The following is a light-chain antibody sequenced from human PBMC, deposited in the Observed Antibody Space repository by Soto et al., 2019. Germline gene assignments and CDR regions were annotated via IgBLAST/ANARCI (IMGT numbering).Light chain of an antibody. J-gene: IGKJ1*01. Sequence: DIQMTQSPSSLSAFVGDRVTITCRASLAISNYLAWYQQKPGKVPKLLIYGASTLQSGVPSRVIGSGSWTDFSLTITSLEPEDVETYYCQKYNSVPWTFGQGTKVEIK. CDR2: GAS. CDR3: QKYNSVPWT. CDR1: LAISNY. V-gene: IGKV1-27*01.